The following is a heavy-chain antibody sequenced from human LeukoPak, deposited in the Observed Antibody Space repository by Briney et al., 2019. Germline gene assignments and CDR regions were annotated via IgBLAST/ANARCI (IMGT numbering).Heavy chain of an antibody. D-gene: IGHD1-26*01. V-gene: IGHV1-18*01. J-gene: IGHJ3*02. CDR1: GYSSSTFG. Sequence: GASVKVSCKASGYSSSTFGITWVRQAPGQGLEWMGWISAYDESTHYAQNLQGRVTMTRDTSTNTAYMEVRSLTSDDTGVYYCAKFDPAIIVGATGDPFDIWGQGTMVIVSS. CDR2: ISAYDEST. CDR3: AKFDPAIIVGATGDPFDI.